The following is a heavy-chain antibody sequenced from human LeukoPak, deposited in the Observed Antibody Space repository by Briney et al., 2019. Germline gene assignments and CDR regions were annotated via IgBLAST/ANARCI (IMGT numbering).Heavy chain of an antibody. V-gene: IGHV4-38-2*01. Sequence: GSLRLSCAASGFTLRNYWMSWVRQAPGKGLEWIGSVYHSGSAYYNPSLRSRVTISGDTSKNQFSLKLSSVTAADTAVYYCAGVEDSSGYYYIDYWGQGTLVTVSS. J-gene: IGHJ4*02. CDR3: AGVEDSSGYYYIDY. D-gene: IGHD3-22*01. CDR1: GFTLRNYW. CDR2: VYHSGSA.